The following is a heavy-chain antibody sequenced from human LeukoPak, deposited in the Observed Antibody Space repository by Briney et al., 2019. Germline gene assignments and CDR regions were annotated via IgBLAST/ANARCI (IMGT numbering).Heavy chain of an antibody. D-gene: IGHD3-9*01. Sequence: SQTLSLTFAISGDSVSSNSAAWNWLRQSPSRGLEWLGRTYYRSKWYNDYAVSVKSRITINPDTSKNQFSLQLNSVTPEDTAVYYCASNYDRARFDYWGQGTLVTVSS. CDR1: GDSVSSNSAA. CDR2: TYYRSKWYN. J-gene: IGHJ4*02. V-gene: IGHV6-1*01. CDR3: ASNYDRARFDY.